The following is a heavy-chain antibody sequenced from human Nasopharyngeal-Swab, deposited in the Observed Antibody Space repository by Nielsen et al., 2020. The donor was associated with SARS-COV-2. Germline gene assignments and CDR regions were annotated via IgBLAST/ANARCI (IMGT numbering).Heavy chain of an antibody. J-gene: IGHJ4*02. D-gene: IGHD6-19*01. CDR3: ARDPSPVAGPDY. Sequence: SETLSLTCAVSGGSISSYSWSWIRLPPGKGLEWIGYTYYSGSTNYNPSLKSRVTISVDTSKNQFSLKLSSVTAADTAVYYCARDPSPVAGPDYWGQGTLVTVSS. CDR1: GGSISSYS. CDR2: TYYSGST. V-gene: IGHV4-59*01.